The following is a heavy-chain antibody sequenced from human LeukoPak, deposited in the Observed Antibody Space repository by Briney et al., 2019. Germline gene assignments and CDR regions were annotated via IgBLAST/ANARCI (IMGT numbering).Heavy chain of an antibody. V-gene: IGHV5-10-1*01. D-gene: IGHD3-16*02. Sequence: GESLKISCRVSGYSFPSYWITWVRQMPGKGLEWMGRIDPSDSYTNYSPSFQGHVTISADKSINTAYLQWSSLKASDTAIYYCARHPSGGSNHSPWYFDLWGRGTLVSVSS. CDR2: IDPSDSYT. J-gene: IGHJ2*01. CDR1: GYSFPSYW. CDR3: ARHPSGGSNHSPWYFDL.